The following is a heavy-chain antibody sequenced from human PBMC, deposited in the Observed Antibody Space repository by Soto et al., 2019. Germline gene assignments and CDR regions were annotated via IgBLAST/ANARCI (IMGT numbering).Heavy chain of an antibody. CDR3: ARDQEPSTLYYDYYYMDV. V-gene: IGHV1-8*01. Sequence: ASVKVSCKASGYTFTSYDINWVRQATGQGREGMGWMNPNSGNTGYAQKFQGRVTMTRETYTRTVYMEVSGLRSEDTAVYYCARDQEPSTLYYDYYYMDVWGNGTTVTVCS. CDR2: MNPNSGNT. CDR1: GYTFTSYD. J-gene: IGHJ6*03.